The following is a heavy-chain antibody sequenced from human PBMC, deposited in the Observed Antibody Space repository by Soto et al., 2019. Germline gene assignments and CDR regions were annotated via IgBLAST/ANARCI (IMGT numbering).Heavy chain of an antibody. Sequence: SETLSLTCTVSGGSISSYYWSWIRQPPGKGLEWIGYIYYSGSTSYNPSLKSRVTISVDTSKNQFSLKLSSVTAADTAVYYCAREGSAYEDYYYYYMDVWGKGTTVTVSS. D-gene: IGHD3-22*01. CDR2: IYYSGST. V-gene: IGHV4-59*01. CDR3: AREGSAYEDYYYYYMDV. J-gene: IGHJ6*03. CDR1: GGSISSYY.